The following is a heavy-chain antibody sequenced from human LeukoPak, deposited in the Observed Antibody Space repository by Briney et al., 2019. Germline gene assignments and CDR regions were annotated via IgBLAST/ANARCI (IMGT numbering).Heavy chain of an antibody. V-gene: IGHV3-7*04. CDR2: IKHDGSEK. Sequence: GGSLRLSCAASGFTLSSYWMSWVRQAPGKGLEWVADIKHDGSEKYYVDSVKGRFTISRDNAENSLYLQMNSLRAEDTAVYYCARKVTTVVTPDYYYYYGMDVWGQGTTVTVSS. CDR1: GFTLSSYW. J-gene: IGHJ6*02. CDR3: ARKVTTVVTPDYYYYYGMDV. D-gene: IGHD4-23*01.